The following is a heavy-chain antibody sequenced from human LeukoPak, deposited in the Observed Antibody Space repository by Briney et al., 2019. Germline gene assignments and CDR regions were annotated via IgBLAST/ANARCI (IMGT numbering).Heavy chain of an antibody. J-gene: IGHJ4*02. D-gene: IGHD5-18*01. CDR2: ISSDGSVT. Sequence: GGSLRLSCAVSGFSFTNYWMHWVRQDPGKGLVWVSYISSDGSVTKYADSVKGRFTISRDNAVNTLYLQMNSLRVEDTAVYYCAKNGYSYGYIYYFDYWGQGTLVTVSS. CDR1: GFSFTNYW. V-gene: IGHV3-74*03. CDR3: AKNGYSYGYIYYFDY.